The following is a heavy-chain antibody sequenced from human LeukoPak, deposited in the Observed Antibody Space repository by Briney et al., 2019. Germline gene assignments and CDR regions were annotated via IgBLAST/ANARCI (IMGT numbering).Heavy chain of an antibody. CDR2: ISSSSSTI. V-gene: IGHV3-48*01. D-gene: IGHD2-8*01. CDR1: GFTFGAYT. CDR3: ARVRMVYSYTDV. Sequence: GGSLRLSCSASGFTFGAYTMNWVRQAPGKGLEWVSYISSSSSTIYYADSVQGRFTISRDIAKNSMYLQMNSLRAEDTAVYYCARVRMVYSYTDVWGKGTTVTVSS. J-gene: IGHJ6*03.